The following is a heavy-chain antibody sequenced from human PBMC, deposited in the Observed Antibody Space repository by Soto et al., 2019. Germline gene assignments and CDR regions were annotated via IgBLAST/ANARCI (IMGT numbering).Heavy chain of an antibody. Sequence: GGSLRLSCAASGFTVSSNYMSWVRQAPGKGLEWVSVIYSGDTTYYADSVKGRFTISRDHSKNTLYLQMNSLRAEDTAVYYCARDLRTLYGMDVWGQGTTVTV. CDR1: GFTVSSNY. CDR2: IYSGDTT. J-gene: IGHJ6*02. CDR3: ARDLRTLYGMDV. V-gene: IGHV3-53*01.